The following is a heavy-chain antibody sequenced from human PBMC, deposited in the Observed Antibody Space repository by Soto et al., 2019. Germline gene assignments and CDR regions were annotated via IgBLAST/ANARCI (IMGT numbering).Heavy chain of an antibody. CDR1: GFTCSNYA. CDR2: ISGAGGAT. V-gene: IGHV3-23*01. J-gene: IGHJ4*02. D-gene: IGHD1-26*01. CDR3: AKDHGTYASVGGDY. Sequence: EVQLLESGGGLVQPGGSLSLSCAASGFTCSNYAMIWVRQAPGKGLAWVSTISGAGGATFYADSVKGRFTISRDNYKRTLLLHLNSLRAEDRDIYYCAKDHGTYASVGGDYWGQGTLVTVSS.